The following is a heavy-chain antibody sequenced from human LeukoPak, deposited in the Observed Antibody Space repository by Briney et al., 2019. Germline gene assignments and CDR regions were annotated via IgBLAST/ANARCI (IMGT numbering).Heavy chain of an antibody. Sequence: GASVKVSCKASGYTFTGYYMHWVRQAPGHGLEWMGWINPHSGGTNYAQKFEGRVTMTRDTSITTAYMELSRLRSDDTAVYYCARDSIVGATSVNWFDPWGQGTLVTVSS. CDR3: ARDSIVGATSVNWFDP. V-gene: IGHV1-2*02. D-gene: IGHD1-26*01. CDR2: INPHSGGT. CDR1: GYTFTGYY. J-gene: IGHJ5*02.